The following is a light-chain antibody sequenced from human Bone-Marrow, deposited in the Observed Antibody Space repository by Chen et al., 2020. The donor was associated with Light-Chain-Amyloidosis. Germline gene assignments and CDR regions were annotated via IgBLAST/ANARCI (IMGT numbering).Light chain of an antibody. Sequence: DIVMTQSPDSLAVSLGERATINCKSSQSIQYNSDNKNYLAWYQQKPGQPPKLLIYWASTRESGVPDRFRGSGAGTDFTLTISSLQAEDVAGYYCQQYYSTPLTFGQGTRVEIK. J-gene: IGKJ1*01. CDR2: WAS. CDR1: QSIQYNSDNKNY. CDR3: QQYYSTPLT. V-gene: IGKV4-1*01.